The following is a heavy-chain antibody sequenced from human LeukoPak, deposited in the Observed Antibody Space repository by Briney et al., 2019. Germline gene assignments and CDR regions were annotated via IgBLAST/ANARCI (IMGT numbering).Heavy chain of an antibody. V-gene: IGHV4-34*01. CDR3: ARGPYTIFGVITPFDP. D-gene: IGHD3-3*01. J-gene: IGHJ5*02. CDR1: GGSFSGYY. Sequence: PSETLSLTCAVYGGSFSGYYWSWIRQPPGKGLEWIGEIDHSGSTNYNPSLKSRVTISVDTSQNQFSLKLSSVTAADTAVYYCARGPYTIFGVITPFDPWGQGTLVTVSS. CDR2: IDHSGST.